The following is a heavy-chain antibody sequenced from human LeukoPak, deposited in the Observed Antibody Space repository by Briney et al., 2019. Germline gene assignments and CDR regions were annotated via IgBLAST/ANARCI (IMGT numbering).Heavy chain of an antibody. CDR1: GGSISSASYC. CDR3: ARHIPQYSSSWPSPSDY. D-gene: IGHD6-13*01. J-gene: IGHJ4*02. CDR2: FYYSGST. Sequence: PSXTLSLTCTVSGGSISSASYCWGWIRQPPGKGLEWIGNFYYSGSTYYNPSLKSRVTISVDTSKNQFSLKLSSVTAADTAVYYCARHIPQYSSSWPSPSDYWGQGTLVTVSS. V-gene: IGHV4-39*01.